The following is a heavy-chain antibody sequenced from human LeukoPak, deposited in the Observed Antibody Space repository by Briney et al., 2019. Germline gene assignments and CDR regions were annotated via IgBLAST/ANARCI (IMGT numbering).Heavy chain of an antibody. CDR3: ARDAQWLVPEGYYYYMDV. CDR2: ISSRSSYI. CDR1: GFTFSRYN. V-gene: IGHV3-21*01. Sequence: GGSLGLSCAGSGFTFSRYNMNWFRQAPGKGLERVSSISSRSSYIFYADSVKGRFTISRDNAKNSLYLQMNSLGAEDTAVYYCARDAQWLVPEGYYYYMDVWGKGTTVTVSS. D-gene: IGHD6-19*01. J-gene: IGHJ6*03.